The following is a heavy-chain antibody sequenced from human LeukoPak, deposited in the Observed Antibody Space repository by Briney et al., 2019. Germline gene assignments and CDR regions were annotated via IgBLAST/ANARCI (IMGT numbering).Heavy chain of an antibody. D-gene: IGHD3/OR15-3a*01. V-gene: IGHV3-23*01. CDR2: ISGSGGST. J-gene: IGHJ4*02. Sequence: GGSLRLSCAASGFTFSSYAMSWVRQAPGKGLEWVSAISGSGGSTYYADSVKGLFTISRDNSKNTLYLQMNSLRAEDTAVYYCVKDQPRGLSYFDYWGQGTLVTVSS. CDR3: VKDQPRGLSYFDY. CDR1: GFTFSSYA.